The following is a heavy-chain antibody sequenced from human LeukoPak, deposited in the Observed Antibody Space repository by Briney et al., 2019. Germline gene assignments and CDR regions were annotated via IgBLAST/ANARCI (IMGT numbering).Heavy chain of an antibody. CDR3: ARCGNNWNYGAFDI. CDR1: GFTFSSYA. Sequence: GGSLRLSCAASGFTFSSYAMHWVRQAPGKGLEWVAVISYDGSNKYYADSVKGRFTISRDNSKNTLYLQMNSLRAEDTAVYYCARCGNNWNYGAFDIWGQGTMVTVSS. J-gene: IGHJ3*02. V-gene: IGHV3-30-3*01. CDR2: ISYDGSNK. D-gene: IGHD1-7*01.